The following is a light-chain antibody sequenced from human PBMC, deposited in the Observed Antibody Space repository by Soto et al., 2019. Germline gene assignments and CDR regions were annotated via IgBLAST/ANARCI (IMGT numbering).Light chain of an antibody. CDR3: GTWDSSLSAGV. J-gene: IGLJ3*02. Sequence: QSVLTQPPSVSAAPGQKVTISCSGSSSNIGNNYVSWYQQLPGTAPKLLIYDNDKRPSGIPDRFSGSKSGTSATLDITGLQTGDEADYYCGTWDSSLSAGVFGGGTKLTV. V-gene: IGLV1-51*01. CDR2: DND. CDR1: SSNIGNNY.